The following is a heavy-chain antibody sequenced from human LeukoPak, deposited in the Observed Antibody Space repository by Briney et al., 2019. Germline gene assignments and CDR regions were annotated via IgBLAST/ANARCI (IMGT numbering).Heavy chain of an antibody. CDR3: ARDRIQLWLNHFDY. CDR1: GFTFSSYS. Sequence: GGSLRLSCAASGFTFSSYSMNWVRQAPGKGLEWVSSISSSSSYIYYADSVKGRFAISRDNAKNSLYLQMNSLRAEDTAVYYCARDRIQLWLNHFDYWGQGTLVTVSS. V-gene: IGHV3-21*01. D-gene: IGHD5-18*01. J-gene: IGHJ4*02. CDR2: ISSSSSYI.